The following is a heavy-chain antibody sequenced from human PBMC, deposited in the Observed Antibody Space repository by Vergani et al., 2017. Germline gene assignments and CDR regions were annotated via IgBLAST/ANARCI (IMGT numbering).Heavy chain of an antibody. V-gene: IGHV1-69*13. CDR1: GGTFSSYA. CDR3: ARSGDILTGYYSYYYYGMDV. J-gene: IGHJ6*02. D-gene: IGHD3-9*01. CDR2: IIPIFGTA. Sequence: QVQLVQSGAEVKKPGSSVKVSCKASGGTFSSYAISWVRQAPGQGLEWMGSIIPIFGTANYAQKFQGRVTITADESTSTAYMELSSLRSEDTAVYYCARSGDILTGYYSYYYYGMDVWGQGTTVTVSS.